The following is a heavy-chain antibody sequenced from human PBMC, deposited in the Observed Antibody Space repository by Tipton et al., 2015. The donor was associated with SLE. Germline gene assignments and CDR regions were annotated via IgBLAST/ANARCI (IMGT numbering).Heavy chain of an antibody. CDR2: INHSGST. Sequence: TLSLTCTVSGGSISSHYWSWIRQPPGKGLEWIGEINHSGSTNYNPSLKSRVTISVDTSKNQFSLKLSSVTAADTAVYYCARGKVAAAGADPWGQGTLVTVSS. V-gene: IGHV4-34*01. D-gene: IGHD6-13*01. CDR3: ARGKVAAAGADP. CDR1: GGSISSHY. J-gene: IGHJ5*02.